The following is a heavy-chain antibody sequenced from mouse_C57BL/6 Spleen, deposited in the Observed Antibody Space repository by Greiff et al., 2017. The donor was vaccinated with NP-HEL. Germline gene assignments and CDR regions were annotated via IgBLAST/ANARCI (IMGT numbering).Heavy chain of an antibody. CDR3: ARLRKDYYYGSSHWYFDV. D-gene: IGHD1-1*01. Sequence: EVQLQQSGPELVKPGASVKIPCKASGYTFTDYNMDWVKQSHGKSLEWIGDINPNNGGTISNQKFKGKATLTVAKSSSTAYMELRSLTSEDTAVYYCARLRKDYYYGSSHWYFDVWGTGTTVTVAS. V-gene: IGHV1-18*01. CDR1: GYTFTDYN. CDR2: INPNNGGT. J-gene: IGHJ1*03.